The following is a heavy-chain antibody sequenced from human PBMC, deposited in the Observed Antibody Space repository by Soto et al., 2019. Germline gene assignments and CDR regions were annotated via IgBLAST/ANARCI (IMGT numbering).Heavy chain of an antibody. CDR3: AREGAGIAAAGTRAYYYYGMDV. Sequence: PSETLSLTCTVSGGSISSYYWSWIRQPPGKGLEWIGYIYYSGSTNYNPSLKSRVTISVNTSKNQFSLKLSSATAADTAVYYCAREGAGIAAAGTRAYYYYGMDVWGQGTTVTVSS. CDR1: GGSISSYY. J-gene: IGHJ6*02. D-gene: IGHD6-13*01. V-gene: IGHV4-59*01. CDR2: IYYSGST.